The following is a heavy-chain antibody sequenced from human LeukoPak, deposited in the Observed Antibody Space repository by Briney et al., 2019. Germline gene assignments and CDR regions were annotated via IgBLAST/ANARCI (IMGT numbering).Heavy chain of an antibody. J-gene: IGHJ4*02. V-gene: IGHV4-59*04. Sequence: SETLSLTCTVSGGSISSYYWSWIRQPPGKGLEWIGSIYHSGSTYYNPSLKSRVTISVDTSKNQFSLKLSSVTAADTAVYYCAKGSTRTPPTFDYWGQGTLVTVSS. D-gene: IGHD2/OR15-2a*01. CDR2: IYHSGST. CDR1: GGSISSYY. CDR3: AKGSTRTPPTFDY.